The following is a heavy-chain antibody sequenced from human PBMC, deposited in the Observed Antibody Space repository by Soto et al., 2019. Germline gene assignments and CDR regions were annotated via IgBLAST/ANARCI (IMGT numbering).Heavy chain of an antibody. V-gene: IGHV1-18*01. D-gene: IGHD3-10*01. J-gene: IGHJ5*02. CDR1: GYTFTSYG. Sequence: ASVKVSCKASGYTFTSYGISWVRQAPGQGLEWMGWISAYNGNTNYAQKLQGRVTMTTDTSTSTAYMELRSLRSDDTAVYYCARVLILYGSGTENWFDPWGQGTLVTVSS. CDR3: ARVLILYGSGTENWFDP. CDR2: ISAYNGNT.